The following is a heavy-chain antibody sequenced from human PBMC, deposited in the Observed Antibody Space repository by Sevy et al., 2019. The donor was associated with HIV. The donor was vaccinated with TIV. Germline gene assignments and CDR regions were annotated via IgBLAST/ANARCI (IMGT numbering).Heavy chain of an antibody. J-gene: IGHJ4*02. CDR2: IYSDGTT. D-gene: IGHD3-22*01. CDR1: GFTVNSNY. Sequence: GGSLRLSCAASGFTVNSNYMTWVRQAPGKGLEGVSVIYSDGTTYHADSVKDRFTISRDNSKNTLYLQMNSLRAEDTALYYCAKGQTDYYDTSGPVDYWGQGTLVTVSS. CDR3: AKGQTDYYDTSGPVDY. V-gene: IGHV3-66*01.